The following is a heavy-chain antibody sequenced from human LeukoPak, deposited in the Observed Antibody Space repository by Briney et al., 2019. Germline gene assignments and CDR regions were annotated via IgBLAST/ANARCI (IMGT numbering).Heavy chain of an antibody. CDR3: AKLAVYDILTGYYRNWFDP. V-gene: IGHV3-23*01. Sequence: GGSLRLSCAASGFTFSNFAMTWVRQAPGKGLEWVSGVSGSGDTTYYAASVRGRFTISRENSKNILYLQMNSLRAEDTALYSCAKLAVYDILTGYYRNWFDPWGQGTLVSVSS. CDR1: GFTFSNFA. J-gene: IGHJ5*02. D-gene: IGHD3-9*01. CDR2: VSGSGDTT.